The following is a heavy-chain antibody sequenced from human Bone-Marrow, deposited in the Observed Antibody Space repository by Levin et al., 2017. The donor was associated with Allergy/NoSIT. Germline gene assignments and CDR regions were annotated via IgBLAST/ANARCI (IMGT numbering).Heavy chain of an antibody. J-gene: IGHJ4*02. V-gene: IGHV1-2*02. CDR3: ARGGYTSGYDY. CDR1: GNTLIGYY. D-gene: IGHD5-12*01. CDR2: INPKGDGT. Sequence: VASVKVSCKASGNTLIGYYIHWVRQAPGQGLEWMGWINPKGDGTKYAQKFQGRLTMTRDTSIGTAYMDLISLTSDDTAVFYCARGGYTSGYDYWGQGTLVTVSS.